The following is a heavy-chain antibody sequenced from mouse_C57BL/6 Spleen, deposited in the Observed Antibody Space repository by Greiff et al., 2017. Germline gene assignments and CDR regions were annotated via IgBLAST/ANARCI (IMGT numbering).Heavy chain of an antibody. CDR3: ARSGLSPLDY. Sequence: QVQLKQPGTELVKPGASVKLSCQASGYTFTSYWMHWVKQRPGQGLEWIGNINPSTGGTNYNEKFKSKSTLTVDNSSSTAYMQLSSLTSEDSAVYYCARSGLSPLDYWGQGTTLTVSS. CDR1: GYTFTSYW. J-gene: IGHJ2*01. D-gene: IGHD3-1*01. CDR2: INPSTGGT. V-gene: IGHV1-53*01.